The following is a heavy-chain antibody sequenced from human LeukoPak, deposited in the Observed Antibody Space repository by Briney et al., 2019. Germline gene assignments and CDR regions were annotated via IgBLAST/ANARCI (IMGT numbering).Heavy chain of an antibody. D-gene: IGHD6-19*01. V-gene: IGHV1-18*01. J-gene: IGHJ4*02. CDR3: AQQGYSSGWYGIDY. Sequence: ASVKVSCKASGYTFTSYGISWVRQAPGQGLEWMGWISAYNGNTNYAQKLQGRVTMTTDTSTSTAYMELRSLRSDDTAVYYCAQQGYSSGWYGIDYWAREPWSPSPQ. CDR2: ISAYNGNT. CDR1: GYTFTSYG.